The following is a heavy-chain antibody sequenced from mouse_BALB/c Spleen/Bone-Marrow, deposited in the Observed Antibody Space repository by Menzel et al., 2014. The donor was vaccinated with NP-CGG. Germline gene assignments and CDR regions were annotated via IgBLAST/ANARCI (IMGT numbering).Heavy chain of an antibody. CDR2: IYPGDGDT. CDR1: GYTFTSYW. J-gene: IGHJ2*01. CDR3: ARNFPFDY. V-gene: IGHV1-87*01. Sequence: VQLQQSGAELARPGASVKLSCKASGYTFTSYWMQWVKQRPGQGLEWIGAIYPGDGDTRYTQKFKGKATLTADKSSSTAYMQLSSLASEDSAVYYCARNFPFDYWGQGTTLTVSS.